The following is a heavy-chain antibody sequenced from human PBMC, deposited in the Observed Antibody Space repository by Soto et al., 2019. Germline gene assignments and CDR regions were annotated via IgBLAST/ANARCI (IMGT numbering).Heavy chain of an antibody. J-gene: IGHJ4*02. D-gene: IGHD5-12*01. CDR2: ISGYNGNT. CDR3: ARDGYSGYAQFDY. V-gene: IGHV1-18*01. CDR1: AYTFTNHG. Sequence: ASVKVSCKASAYTFTNHGISWVRPAPGQGLEWMGWISGYNGNTDYAQKFQGRVTMTTDTSTNTAYIELKSLRSDDTAVYYCARDGYSGYAQFDYWGQGTLVTVSS.